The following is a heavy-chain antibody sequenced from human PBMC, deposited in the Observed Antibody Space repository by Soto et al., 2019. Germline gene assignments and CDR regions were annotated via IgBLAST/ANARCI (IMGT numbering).Heavy chain of an antibody. CDR2: INHSGST. Sequence: QVQLQQWGAGLLKPSETLSLTCAVYGGSFSGYYWSWIRQPPGKGLEWIREINHSGSTNYNPSLKSRVTISVDTSKNQFSLKLSSVTAADTAVYYCARGLWFGNPQWGYWGQGTLVTVSS. J-gene: IGHJ4*02. D-gene: IGHD3-10*01. CDR3: ARGLWFGNPQWGY. V-gene: IGHV4-34*01. CDR1: GGSFSGYY.